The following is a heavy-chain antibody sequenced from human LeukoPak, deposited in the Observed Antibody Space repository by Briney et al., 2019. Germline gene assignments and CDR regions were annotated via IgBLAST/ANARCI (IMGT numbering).Heavy chain of an antibody. V-gene: IGHV3-21*01. Sequence: PGGSLRLSCAASGFTFSSYSMNWVRQAPGKGLEWVSSISSSSSYIYYADSVKGRFTISRDNAKNSLYLQMNSLRAEDTAVYYCARDDRWSMVRATTHHSFDYWGQGTLVTVSS. CDR3: ARDDRWSMVRATTHHSFDY. CDR1: GFTFSSYS. D-gene: IGHD3-10*01. J-gene: IGHJ4*02. CDR2: ISSSSSYI.